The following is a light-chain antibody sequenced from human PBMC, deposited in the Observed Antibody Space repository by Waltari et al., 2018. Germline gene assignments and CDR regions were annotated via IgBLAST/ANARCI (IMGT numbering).Light chain of an antibody. CDR2: GPD. J-gene: IGLJ3*02. Sequence: SSELNQDPAVSVALGQTVKITCQGDSLRKFSASWYQQRPGQAPILVLYGPDNRPSGTPGRFSCSPSGGTASLTITGAQAEDEAVYYCHSRDSTSTRVFGGGTRLTV. CDR3: HSRDSTSTRV. V-gene: IGLV3-19*01. CDR1: SLRKFS.